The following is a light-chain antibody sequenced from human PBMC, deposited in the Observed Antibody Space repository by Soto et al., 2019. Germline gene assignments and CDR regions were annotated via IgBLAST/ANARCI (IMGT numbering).Light chain of an antibody. CDR1: QSVSSSN. V-gene: IGKV3-20*01. CDR2: GTS. CDR3: QQYGTSPPYT. J-gene: IGKJ2*01. Sequence: EIVLTQSPVTLSLSPGERATLSCRASQSVSSSNLAWYQQKTGQAPRLLIYGTSSRATGIPDRFSGSGSGTDFTLTISRLVPEDVAVYYCQQYGTSPPYTFGQGTKLEIK.